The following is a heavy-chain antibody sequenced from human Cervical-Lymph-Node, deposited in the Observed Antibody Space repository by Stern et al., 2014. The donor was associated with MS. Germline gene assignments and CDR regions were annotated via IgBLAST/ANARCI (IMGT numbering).Heavy chain of an antibody. Sequence: EVQLVESEGGLVKPGESLRLSCDASGFTFSHYSINWVRQATGKGLEWISSISNNSTHTYYADSVEGRFTISRDSAKDSVSLHMVSLRAEDTAVYYCARARVGDYARSPHLDSWGQGTLVTVSS. J-gene: IGHJ4*02. V-gene: IGHV3-21*01. CDR3: ARARVGDYARSPHLDS. CDR1: GFTFSHYS. D-gene: IGHD4-17*01. CDR2: ISNNSTHT.